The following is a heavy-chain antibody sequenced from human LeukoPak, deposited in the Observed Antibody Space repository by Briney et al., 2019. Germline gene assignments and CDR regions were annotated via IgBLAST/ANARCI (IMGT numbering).Heavy chain of an antibody. CDR1: GFTFSSYA. D-gene: IGHD4-17*01. V-gene: IGHV3-23*01. Sequence: GGSLRLPCAASGFTFSSYAMSWVRQAPGKGLEWVSAISGSGGSTYYADSVKGRFTISRDNSKNTLYLQMNSLRAEDTAVYYCAKSHYGDYEYFDYWGQGTLVTVSS. CDR2: ISGSGGST. J-gene: IGHJ4*02. CDR3: AKSHYGDYEYFDY.